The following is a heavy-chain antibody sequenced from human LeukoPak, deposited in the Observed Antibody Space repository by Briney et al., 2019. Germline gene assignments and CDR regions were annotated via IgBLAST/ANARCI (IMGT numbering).Heavy chain of an antibody. CDR2: IYTSGST. CDR3: ARNTYEYSSSSEAFDI. V-gene: IGHV4-4*07. CDR1: GGSISSYY. D-gene: IGHD6-6*01. J-gene: IGHJ3*02. Sequence: ASETLSLTCTVSGGSISSYYWSWIRQPAGKGLEWIGRIYTSGSTNYNPSLKSRVTMSVDTSKNQFSLKLSSVTAADTAVYYCARNTYEYSSSSEAFDIWGQGTMVTVSS.